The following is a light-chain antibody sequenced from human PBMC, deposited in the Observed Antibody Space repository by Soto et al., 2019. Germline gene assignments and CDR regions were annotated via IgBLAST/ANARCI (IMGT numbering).Light chain of an antibody. CDR2: AAS. CDR1: QGISSY. J-gene: IGKJ1*01. V-gene: IGKV1-8*01. CDR3: QQYYSYPRT. Sequence: AIRMTQSPASLSASPGDRVTITCRASQGISSYLAWYQQKPGQAPKLLIYAASTLHSGVPSRFSGSGSGTDFTLTISCLQSEDFATYYCQQYYSYPRTFGQGTKVEIK.